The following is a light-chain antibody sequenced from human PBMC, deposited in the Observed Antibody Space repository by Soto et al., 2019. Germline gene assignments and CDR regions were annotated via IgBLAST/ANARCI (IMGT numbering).Light chain of an antibody. Sequence: LSASVGDRATITCRASQSVNSRLAWYQQKPGKAPKLLIYKASSLESEVPSRFSGSGSGTEFTLTISSLQPDDFATYYCQQYNSYLYSFGQGTKVDIK. CDR2: KAS. CDR1: QSVNSR. CDR3: QQYNSYLYS. V-gene: IGKV1-5*03. J-gene: IGKJ2*01.